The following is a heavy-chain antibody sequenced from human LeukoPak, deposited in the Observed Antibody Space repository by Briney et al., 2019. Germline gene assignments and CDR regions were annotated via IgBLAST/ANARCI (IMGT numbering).Heavy chain of an antibody. J-gene: IGHJ4*02. CDR1: GAPMNSGSYY. CDR3: ARTAGQWLAWGLDY. D-gene: IGHD6-19*01. Sequence: SETLSLTCTVSGAPMNSGSYYWSWIRQPAGKGLEWIGRIFASGYTNYNPSLKSRVTMSVDTSKNQFSLKLSSVTAADTAVYYCARTAGQWLAWGLDYWGQGTLVTVSS. CDR2: IFASGYT. V-gene: IGHV4-61*02.